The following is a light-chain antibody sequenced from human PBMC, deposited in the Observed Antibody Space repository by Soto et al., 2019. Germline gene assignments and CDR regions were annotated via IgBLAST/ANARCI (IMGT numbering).Light chain of an antibody. CDR2: GSS. CDR3: QQRSNWTLT. V-gene: IGKV3-11*01. CDR1: QSVSSY. Sequence: EIELTQSPATLSLSPGERATISCRASQSVSSYFAWYQQKPGQAPRLLIYGSSNIATGIPARFSGSGSGTDFTLTISSLEPEDFAVYYCQQRSNWTLTFGEGNKVEIK. J-gene: IGKJ4*01.